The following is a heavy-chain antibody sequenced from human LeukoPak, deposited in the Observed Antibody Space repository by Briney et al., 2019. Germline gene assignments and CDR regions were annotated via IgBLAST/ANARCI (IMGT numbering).Heavy chain of an antibody. V-gene: IGHV1-2*02. CDR3: ATTPYGSGSYRVY. Sequence: ASVNVSCKASGYTFTGYYMHWVRQAPGQGLEWMGWINPNSGGTNYAQKFQGKVTMTRDTSISTAYMELSRLRSDDTAVYYCATTPYGSGSYRVYWGQGTLVTVSS. CDR2: INPNSGGT. J-gene: IGHJ4*02. D-gene: IGHD3-10*01. CDR1: GYTFTGYY.